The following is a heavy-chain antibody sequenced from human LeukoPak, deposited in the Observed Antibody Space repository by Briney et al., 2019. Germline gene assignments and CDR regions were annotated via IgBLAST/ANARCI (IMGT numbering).Heavy chain of an antibody. CDR3: ARMTTVTYYYYYYTDV. CDR1: GGSFSGYY. CDR2: INHSGST. V-gene: IGHV4-34*01. J-gene: IGHJ6*03. Sequence: PSETLSLTCAVYGGSFSGYYWSWIRQPPGKGLEWIGEINHSGSTNYNPSLKSRVTISVDTSKNQFSLKLSSVTAADTAVYYCARMTTVTYYYYYYTDVWGKGTTVTVSS. D-gene: IGHD4-11*01.